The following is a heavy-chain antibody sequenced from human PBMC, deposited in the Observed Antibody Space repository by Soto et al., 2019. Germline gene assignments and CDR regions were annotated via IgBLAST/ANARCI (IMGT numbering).Heavy chain of an antibody. J-gene: IGHJ4*02. CDR3: ARGHYGAYLLI. CDR2: VYDTATT. Sequence: SETLSLTCTVSGGPINAYYWSWVRQPPGQGLEWVGYVYDTATTNYNPSLKSRVTISVDTSKNQFFLNLNSVTAADTAVYYCARGHYGAYLLIWRQGTLVTVSS. V-gene: IGHV4-59*01. CDR1: GGPINAYY. D-gene: IGHD4-17*01.